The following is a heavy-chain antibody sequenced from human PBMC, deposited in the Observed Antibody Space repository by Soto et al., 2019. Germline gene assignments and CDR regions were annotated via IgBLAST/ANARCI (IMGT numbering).Heavy chain of an antibody. D-gene: IGHD1-26*01. Sequence: GGSLRLSCAASGFTFSSYGMHWVRQAPGKGLEWVAVIWYDGSNKYYADSVKGRFTISRDNSKNTLYLQMNSLRAEDTAVYYCARAKARREYYYGMDVWGQGTTVTVSS. CDR2: IWYDGSNK. J-gene: IGHJ6*02. V-gene: IGHV3-33*01. CDR3: ARAKARREYYYGMDV. CDR1: GFTFSSYG.